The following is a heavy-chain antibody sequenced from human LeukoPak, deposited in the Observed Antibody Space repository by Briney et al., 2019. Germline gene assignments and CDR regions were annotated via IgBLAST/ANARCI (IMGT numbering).Heavy chain of an antibody. D-gene: IGHD4-17*01. J-gene: IGHJ3*02. CDR3: ASDVLTVTTYGAFDI. V-gene: IGHV4-39*07. CDR2: IYYSGST. Sequence: PSETLSLTCTVSGGSISSSSYYWGWIRQPPGKGLEWIGSIYYSGSTYYNPSLKSRVTISVDTSKNQFSLKLSSVTAADTAVYYCASDVLTVTTYGAFDIWGQGTMVTVSS. CDR1: GGSISSSSYY.